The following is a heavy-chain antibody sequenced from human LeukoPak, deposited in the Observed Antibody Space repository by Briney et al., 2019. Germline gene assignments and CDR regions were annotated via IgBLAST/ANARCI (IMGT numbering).Heavy chain of an antibody. V-gene: IGHV3-9*01. CDR2: ISWNSGSI. CDR1: GFTFDDYA. J-gene: IGHJ3*02. CDR3: AKDRRTVAPDAFDI. Sequence: PGGSLRLSCAASGFTFDDYAMHWVRQAPGKGLEWVSGISWNSGSIGYADSVKGRFTISRGNAKNSLYLQMNSLRAEDTALYYCAKDRRTVAPDAFDIWGQGTMVTVSS. D-gene: IGHD6-19*01.